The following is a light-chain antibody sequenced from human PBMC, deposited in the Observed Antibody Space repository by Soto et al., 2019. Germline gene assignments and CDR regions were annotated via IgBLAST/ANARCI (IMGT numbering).Light chain of an antibody. CDR1: QSVSSY. Sequence: ETVLTQSPATLSLSPGERATLSCRASQSVSSYLAWYQQKPGQAPRLLIYDASNRATGIPARFSGSGSGTDFTLTISSLEPEDFAVYYCQQHSNWPLTCGGGTK. V-gene: IGKV3-11*01. J-gene: IGKJ4*01. CDR3: QQHSNWPLT. CDR2: DAS.